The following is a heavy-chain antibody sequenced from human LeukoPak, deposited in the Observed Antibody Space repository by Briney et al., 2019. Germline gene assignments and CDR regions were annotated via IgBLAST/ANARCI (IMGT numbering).Heavy chain of an antibody. V-gene: IGHV4-61*01. Sequence: SETLSLTCTVSGGSVSGSSYYWSWIRQPPGKGLEWIGYIYHSGSTNYSPSLKSRVTISIDTSKNQFSLKLSSVTAADTAIYYCARENPSGYYNRPIDYWGQGTLVTVSS. CDR2: IYHSGST. D-gene: IGHD3-22*01. J-gene: IGHJ4*02. CDR1: GGSVSGSSYY. CDR3: ARENPSGYYNRPIDY.